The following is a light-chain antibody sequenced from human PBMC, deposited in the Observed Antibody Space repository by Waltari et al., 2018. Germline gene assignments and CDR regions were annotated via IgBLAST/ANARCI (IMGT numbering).Light chain of an antibody. CDR3: QQYNTYSPGPT. J-gene: IGKJ4*01. CDR2: KAS. V-gene: IGKV1-5*03. Sequence: DIQMTQSPSTLSASVGDRVTITCRASQSILTWLAWYQQKPGKAPSLLMYKASSLQSGVPPRFSGSGSGTEFTLTISSLQPDDFATYYCQQYNTYSPGPTFGGGTKVEIK. CDR1: QSILTW.